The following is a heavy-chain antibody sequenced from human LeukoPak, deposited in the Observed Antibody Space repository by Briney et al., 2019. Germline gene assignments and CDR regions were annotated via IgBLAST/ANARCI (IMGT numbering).Heavy chain of an antibody. D-gene: IGHD1-26*01. Sequence: GASVKASCKVSGYTLTELSMHWVRQAPGKGLEWMGGFDTEGGETIYAQKFQGRFTMTEDTSTDTVYMELSSLRSEDTAVYYCARGRVGATRGNFDYWGQGTLVTVSS. CDR2: FDTEGGET. V-gene: IGHV1-24*01. CDR1: GYTLTELS. CDR3: ARGRVGATRGNFDY. J-gene: IGHJ4*02.